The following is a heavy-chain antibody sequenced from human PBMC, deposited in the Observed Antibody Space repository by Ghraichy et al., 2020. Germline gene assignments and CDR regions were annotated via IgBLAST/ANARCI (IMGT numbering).Heavy chain of an antibody. CDR2: ISWDCGIR. Sequence: GESLNISCAVSGFTFDNYAMHWVRQAPGKGLEWVSLISWDCGIRNYADSVKGRFTISRDNSRNSLYLQMNSLRAEDNALYYCVKDTDSSGYHYFDYWGQGTLVTVSS. J-gene: IGHJ4*02. CDR3: VKDTDSSGYHYFDY. CDR1: GFTFDNYA. D-gene: IGHD3-22*01. V-gene: IGHV3-43D*04.